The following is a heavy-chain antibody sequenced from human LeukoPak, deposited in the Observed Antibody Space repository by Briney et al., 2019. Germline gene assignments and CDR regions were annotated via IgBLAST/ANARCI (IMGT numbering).Heavy chain of an antibody. CDR1: GFTFNSYA. J-gene: IGHJ3*01. Sequence: PGGSLRLSCAASGFTFNSYAMNWVRQAPGKGLERVSAISGSGGSTYYADSVKGRFTISRDNSKNTLYLQMNSLRAEDTAVYYCAKVFVTALTTSAFDVWGQGTMVTVSS. D-gene: IGHD4-11*01. CDR2: ISGSGGST. V-gene: IGHV3-23*01. CDR3: AKVFVTALTTSAFDV.